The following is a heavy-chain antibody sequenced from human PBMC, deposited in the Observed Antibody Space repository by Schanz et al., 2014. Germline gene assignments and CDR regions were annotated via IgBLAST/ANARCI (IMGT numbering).Heavy chain of an antibody. V-gene: IGHV3-23*04. CDR3: ARDGGRDGYNLAFDV. Sequence: EVQLVESGGGLVQPGGSLRLSCAASGFTLSTNVVHWVRQAPGKGLEWVSAISGSGGDTYYADSVKGRFIISRDSSKKTLFLQMNSLRAEDTAVYFCARDGGRDGYNLAFDVWGQGTLVTVSS. CDR2: ISGSGGDT. CDR1: GFTLSTNV. J-gene: IGHJ3*01. D-gene: IGHD5-12*01.